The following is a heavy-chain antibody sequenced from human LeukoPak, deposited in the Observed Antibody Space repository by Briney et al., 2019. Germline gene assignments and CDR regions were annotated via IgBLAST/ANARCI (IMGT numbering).Heavy chain of an antibody. V-gene: IGHV4-59*01. Sequence: PSETLSLTCTVSGGSINNYYWSWIRQPPGEGLQWIGYIYRTGSTNYNPSLKGRLTMSVDTSKNQFSMHLSSVTAADTAVYYCAVTAKMNAFDIWGQGTMVTVSS. CDR3: AVTAKMNAFDI. CDR1: GGSINNYY. J-gene: IGHJ3*02. CDR2: IYRTGST. D-gene: IGHD2-21*02.